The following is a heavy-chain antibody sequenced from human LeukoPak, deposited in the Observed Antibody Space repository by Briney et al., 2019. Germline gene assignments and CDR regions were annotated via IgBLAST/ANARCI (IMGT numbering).Heavy chain of an antibody. CDR3: ARGYYYMDV. CDR1: GGSISSGSYY. J-gene: IGHJ6*03. V-gene: IGHV4-61*02. CDR2: IYTSGST. Sequence: SETLSLTCTVSGGSISSGSYYWSWIRQPAGKGLEWIGRIYTSGSTNYNPSLKSRVTISVDTSKNQFSLKLSSVAAADTAVYYCARGYYYMDVWGKGTTVTISS.